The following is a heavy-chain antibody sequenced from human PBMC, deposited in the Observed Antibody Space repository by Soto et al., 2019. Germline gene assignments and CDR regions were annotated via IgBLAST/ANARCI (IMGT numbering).Heavy chain of an antibody. CDR2: TGSGTGPG. V-gene: IGHV1-69*06. J-gene: IGHJ4*02. CDR3: ARRDSGGFFRFFDS. D-gene: IGHD2-15*01. Sequence: QVQLVQSGTEVKKPGSSVKVSCKTSGGSLSTNPISWVRQAPGQGLEWMGGTGSGTGPGNHAQNFQGRLTVTADTSTGTVYMELTNLSYEDTAVYDCARRDSGGFFRFFDSWGQGTLVTVSS. CDR1: GGSLSTNP.